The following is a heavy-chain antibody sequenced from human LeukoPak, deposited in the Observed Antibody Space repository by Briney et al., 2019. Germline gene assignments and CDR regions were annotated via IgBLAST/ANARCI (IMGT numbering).Heavy chain of an antibody. V-gene: IGHV4-34*01. CDR2: INHSGST. D-gene: IGHD3-22*01. CDR1: GGSISSYY. CDR3: ARGRAYYYDSSGYYYLTKFDY. Sequence: SETLSLTCTASGGSISSYYWSWIRQPPGKGLQWIGEINHSGSTNYNPSLKSRVTISVDTSKNQFSLKLSSVTAADTAVYYCARGRAYYYDSSGYYYLTKFDYWGQGTLVTVSS. J-gene: IGHJ4*02.